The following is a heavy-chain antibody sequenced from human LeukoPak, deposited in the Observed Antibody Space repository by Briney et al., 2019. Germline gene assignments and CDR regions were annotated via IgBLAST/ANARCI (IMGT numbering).Heavy chain of an antibody. V-gene: IGHV1-69*02. J-gene: IGHJ4*02. D-gene: IGHD3-22*01. CDR2: IIPILGIA. CDR1: GGTFSSYT. CDR3: ARTKDSSNFDY. Sequence: SVKVSCKASGGTFSSYTINWVRQAPGQGLEWMGRIIPILGIANYAQKFQGRVTITADKSTSTAYMELSSLRSEDTAVYYCARTKDSSNFDYWGQGTLVTVSS.